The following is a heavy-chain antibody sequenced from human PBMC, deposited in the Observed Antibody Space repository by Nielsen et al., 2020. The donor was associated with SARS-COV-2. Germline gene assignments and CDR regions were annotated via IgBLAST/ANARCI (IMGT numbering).Heavy chain of an antibody. CDR2: IYYSGST. CDR1: GCSISSSSYY. V-gene: IGHV4-39*07. CDR3: ARARAPDAFDI. Sequence: SETLSLTCTVSGCSISSSSYYWGWIRQPPGKGLEWIGSIYYSGSTYYNPSLKSRVTISVDTSKNQFSLKLSSVTAADTAVYYCARARAPDAFDIWGQGTMVTVSS. J-gene: IGHJ3*02.